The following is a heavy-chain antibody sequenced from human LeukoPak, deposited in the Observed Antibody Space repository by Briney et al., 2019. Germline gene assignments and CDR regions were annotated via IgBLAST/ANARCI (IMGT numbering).Heavy chain of an antibody. D-gene: IGHD2-15*01. CDR3: AKDQAGAATNYYYYYMDV. Sequence: QPGGSLRLSCAASGITFSSYGMHWVRQAPDKGLEWVAFTRYDGSSKYYADSVKGRFTISRDHSKSTLYLKMNSLRAEDTAVYYCAKDQAGAATNYYYYYMDVWGKGTTVTISS. CDR1: GITFSSYG. V-gene: IGHV3-30*02. CDR2: TRYDGSSK. J-gene: IGHJ6*03.